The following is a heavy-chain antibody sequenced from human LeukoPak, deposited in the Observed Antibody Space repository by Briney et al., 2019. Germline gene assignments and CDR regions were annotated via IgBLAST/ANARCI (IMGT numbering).Heavy chain of an antibody. CDR1: GYRFNNYW. V-gene: IGHV5-51*01. Sequence: GESLRISCKGSGYRFNNYWIGWVRQMSGKGLEWMGIIYPDDSNTKYTPSFEGQVTISVDKSINTAYLQWSSLKASDTAIYYCARRYGAGYRSSYYYYYMDVWGQGTTVTVSS. J-gene: IGHJ6*03. CDR2: IYPDDSNT. CDR3: ARRYGAGYRSSYYYYYMDV. D-gene: IGHD5-24*01.